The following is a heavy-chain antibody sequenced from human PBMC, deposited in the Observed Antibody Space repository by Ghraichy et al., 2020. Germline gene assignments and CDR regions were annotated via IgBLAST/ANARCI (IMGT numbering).Heavy chain of an antibody. Sequence: SETLSLTCTVSGGSISSSSYYWGWIRQPPGKGLEWIGSIYYSGSTYYNPSLKSRVTISVDTSKNQFSLKLSSVTAADTAVYYCASPIVGATTDDAFDIWGQGTMVTVSS. V-gene: IGHV4-39*01. J-gene: IGHJ3*02. CDR2: IYYSGST. CDR3: ASPIVGATTDDAFDI. CDR1: GGSISSSSYY. D-gene: IGHD1-26*01.